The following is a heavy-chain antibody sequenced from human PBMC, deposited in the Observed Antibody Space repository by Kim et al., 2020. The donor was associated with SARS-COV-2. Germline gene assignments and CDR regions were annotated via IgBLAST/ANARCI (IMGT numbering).Heavy chain of an antibody. J-gene: IGHJ5*02. D-gene: IGHD2-8*01. Sequence: GGSLRLSCAASGFTFSSYAMHWVRQAPGKGLEWVAVISYDGSNKYYADSVKGRFTISRDNSKNTLYLQMNSLRAEDTAVYYCARVMGGVQNWFDPWGQGTLVTVSS. CDR1: GFTFSSYA. CDR2: ISYDGSNK. CDR3: ARVMGGVQNWFDP. V-gene: IGHV3-30*04.